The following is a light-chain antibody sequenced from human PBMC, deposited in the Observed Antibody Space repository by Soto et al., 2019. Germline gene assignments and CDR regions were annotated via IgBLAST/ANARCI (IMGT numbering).Light chain of an antibody. V-gene: IGLV2-14*03. CDR1: SSDVGGYNF. J-gene: IGLJ2*01. Sequence: QSVLTQPASVSGSPGQSITISCTGTSSDVGGYNFVSWYQQHPGKVPKVMIYDVSKRPSGVSNRFSGSKSGNTASLTISGLQVGDEADYYCSPYRSGSTPVVFGGGTQLTVL. CDR3: SPYRSGSTPVV. CDR2: DVS.